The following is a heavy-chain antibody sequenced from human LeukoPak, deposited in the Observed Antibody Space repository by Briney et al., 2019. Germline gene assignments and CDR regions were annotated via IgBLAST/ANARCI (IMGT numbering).Heavy chain of an antibody. CDR3: ASGYHFDTSGYPVSEYFQH. CDR2: ISTYAGDT. J-gene: IGHJ1*01. V-gene: IGHV1-18*01. CDR1: GYSFTTYG. D-gene: IGHD3-22*01. Sequence: ASVKVSCKASGYSFTTYGINWVRQAPGQGLEWMGWISTYAGDTKYVQKLQGRVSMTTDTSTSTAHMELRSLRSDDTAVYYCASGYHFDTSGYPVSEYFQHWGQGTLVTVSS.